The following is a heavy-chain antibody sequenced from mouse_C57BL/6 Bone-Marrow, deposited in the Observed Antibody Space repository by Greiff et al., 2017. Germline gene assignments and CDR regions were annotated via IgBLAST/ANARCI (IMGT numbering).Heavy chain of an antibody. J-gene: IGHJ4*01. Sequence: EVHLVESGGGLVKPGGSLKLSCAASGFTFSDYGMHWVRQAPEKGLEWVADISSGSSTIYYVDTVKGRFTIYRDNAKNNLFLQMTSLRSEDTAMYYCARASQAYYYAMDYWGQRTSVTVSS. CDR1: GFTFSDYG. D-gene: IGHD3-2*02. V-gene: IGHV5-17*01. CDR3: ARASQAYYYAMDY. CDR2: ISSGSSTI.